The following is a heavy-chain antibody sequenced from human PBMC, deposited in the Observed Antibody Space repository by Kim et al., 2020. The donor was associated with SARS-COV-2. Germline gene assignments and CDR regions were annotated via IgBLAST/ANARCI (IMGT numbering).Heavy chain of an antibody. V-gene: IGHV3-30*18. J-gene: IGHJ4*02. CDR3: AKDGERTYYDILTGYWPGEGLYYFDY. CDR1: GFTFSSYG. Sequence: GGSLRLSCAASGFTFSSYGMHWVRQAPGKGLEWVAVISYDGSNKYYADSVKGRFTISRDNSKNTLYLQMNSLRAEDTAVYYCAKDGERTYYDILTGYWPGEGLYYFDYWGQGTLVTVSS. CDR2: ISYDGSNK. D-gene: IGHD3-9*01.